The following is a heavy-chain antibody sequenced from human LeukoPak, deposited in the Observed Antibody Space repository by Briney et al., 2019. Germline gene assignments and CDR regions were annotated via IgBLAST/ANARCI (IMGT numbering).Heavy chain of an antibody. J-gene: IGHJ4*02. V-gene: IGHV3-30*18. D-gene: IGHD3-22*01. Sequence: GGSLRLSCAASGFTLSDYGMHWVRQAPGKGLEWVAVTSYDGRSNFYADFVKGRFTISRDNRKNTLYLQMNSLRAEDTAVYFCAKRGVVIRVILVGFHKEAYYFDSWGQGALVTVSS. CDR3: AKRGVVIRVILVGFHKEAYYFDS. CDR1: GFTLSDYG. CDR2: TSYDGRSN.